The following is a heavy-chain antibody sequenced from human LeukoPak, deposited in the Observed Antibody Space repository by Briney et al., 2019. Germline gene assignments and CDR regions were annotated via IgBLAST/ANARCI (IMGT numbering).Heavy chain of an antibody. CDR1: GDSLSSSAYS. V-gene: IGHV4-39*07. CDR3: ARSPKLERRMVGAFDI. J-gene: IGHJ3*02. CDR2: ISYSGRN. D-gene: IGHD1-1*01. Sequence: PSETLSLTCTVSGDSLSSSAYSWGWVRQPPGKGLEWIGSISYSGRNYYNPSLKSRVTISLDTSKNQLSLKLSSVTAADTAVYYCARSPKLERRMVGAFDIWGQGTMVTVSS.